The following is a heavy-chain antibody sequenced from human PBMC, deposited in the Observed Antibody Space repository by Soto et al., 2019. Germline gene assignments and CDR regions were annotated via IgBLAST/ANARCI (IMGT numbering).Heavy chain of an antibody. CDR3: ARDQAAAEDYYYGMDV. CDR1: GGTFGSYA. J-gene: IGHJ6*02. V-gene: IGHV1-69*06. CDR2: IIPIFGTA. D-gene: IGHD6-13*01. Sequence: QVQLVQSGAEVKKPGSSVKVSCKASGGTFGSYAISWVRQAPGQGLEWMGGIIPIFGTANYAQKFQGRVTITADKSTSTAYMELSSLRSEDTAVYYCARDQAAAEDYYYGMDVWGQGTTVTVSS.